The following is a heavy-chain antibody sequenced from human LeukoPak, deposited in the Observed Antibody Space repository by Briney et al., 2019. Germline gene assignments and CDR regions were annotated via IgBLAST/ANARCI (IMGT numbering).Heavy chain of an antibody. V-gene: IGHV4-38-2*02. CDR2: IYYSGNT. J-gene: IGHJ4*02. Sequence: SETLSLTCAVSGYSISSGFYWAWIRQPPGKGLEWLGIIYYSGNTYYNPSLKRRLTISVDTSKNEFSLKLSSVTAADTAVYYCARDNGGDDPPTLDYWGQGTLVTVSS. D-gene: IGHD2-8*01. CDR3: ARDNGGDDPPTLDY. CDR1: GYSISSGFY.